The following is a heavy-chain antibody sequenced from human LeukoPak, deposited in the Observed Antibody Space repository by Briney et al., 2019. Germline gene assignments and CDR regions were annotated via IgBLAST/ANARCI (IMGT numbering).Heavy chain of an antibody. CDR1: GESFSTYY. Sequence: PSETLSLTCAVYGESFSTYYWNWIRQPPGKGLEWIGEINHSGSTNYNPSLKSRVTISVDTSKNQFSLKLSSVTAADTALYYCASGHMAGRRVDYWGQGTLVTVSS. D-gene: IGHD6-6*01. CDR2: INHSGST. J-gene: IGHJ4*02. V-gene: IGHV4-34*01. CDR3: ASGHMAGRRVDY.